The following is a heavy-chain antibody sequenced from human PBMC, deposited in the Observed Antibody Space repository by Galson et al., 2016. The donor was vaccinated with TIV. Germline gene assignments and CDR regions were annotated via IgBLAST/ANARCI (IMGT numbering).Heavy chain of an antibody. Sequence: PALVKPTQTLTLTCTFSGFSLNTTGMCVSWIRQPPGKALEWLARIDWDDDKFYSTFLKTRLTISKDTSKNQVVLTMANMDPVDTATYYCARINVGDYGSESYYKLGNFDSWGQGTLVTVSS. CDR3: ARINVGDYGSESYYKLGNFDS. CDR2: IDWDDDK. D-gene: IGHD3-10*01. CDR1: GFSLNTTGMC. V-gene: IGHV2-70*17. J-gene: IGHJ4*02.